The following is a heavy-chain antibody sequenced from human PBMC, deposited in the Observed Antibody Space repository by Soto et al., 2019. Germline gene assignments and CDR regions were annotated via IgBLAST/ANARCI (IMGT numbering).Heavy chain of an antibody. D-gene: IGHD3-22*01. CDR1: GVTFSSYA. CDR3: ARARDSSGPTFDY. CDR2: IIPIFGTA. V-gene: IGHV1-69*13. J-gene: IGHJ4*02. Sequence: SVKVSCKASGVTFSSYAISWVRQAPGQGLEWMGGIIPIFGTANYAQKFQGRVTITADESTSTAYMELSSLRSEDTAVYYCARARDSSGPTFDYWGQGTLVTVSS.